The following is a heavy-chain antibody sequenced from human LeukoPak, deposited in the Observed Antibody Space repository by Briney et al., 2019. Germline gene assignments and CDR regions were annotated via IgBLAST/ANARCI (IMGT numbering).Heavy chain of an antibody. CDR2: INPNSGGT. CDR3: ARDVDYYGSGSYNY. V-gene: IGHV1-2*02. Sequence: ASVKVSCKASGYTFTGYYMHWVRHAPGQGLELMGWINPNSGGTTYARKFQGRVTMTRDTSISTAYMELSRLRSDDTAVYYCARDVDYYGSGSYNYWGQGTLVTVSS. J-gene: IGHJ4*02. CDR1: GYTFTGYY. D-gene: IGHD3-10*01.